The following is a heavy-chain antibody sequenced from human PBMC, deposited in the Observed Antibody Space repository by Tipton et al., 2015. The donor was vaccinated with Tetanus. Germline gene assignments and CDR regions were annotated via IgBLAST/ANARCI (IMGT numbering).Heavy chain of an antibody. CDR1: GGSLSRYY. CDR3: ARGSDIVVVPGVTRADWFDP. Sequence: TLSLTCAVYGGSLSRYYWTWIRQPPGKGLEWIGEVDDSGSTNYSPSLKSRVTMSVDTSNKQFSLSLDSVTAADTAMYYCARGSDIVVVPGVTRADWFDPWGQGTLVTVSS. J-gene: IGHJ5*02. D-gene: IGHD2-2*01. V-gene: IGHV4-34*01. CDR2: VDDSGST.